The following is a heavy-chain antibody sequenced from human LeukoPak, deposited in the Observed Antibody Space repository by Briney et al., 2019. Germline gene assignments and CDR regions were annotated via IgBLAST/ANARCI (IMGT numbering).Heavy chain of an antibody. V-gene: IGHV1-2*02. Sequence: ASVKVSCKASGDTLTCYYMHWVRQAPGERLEWRGGINPNSGGTNSAQKFQGRVTMTRDTSISTAYMELSRLRSDDTAVYYCARVGSDSSGWRRFDYWGQGTLVTVSS. CDR2: INPNSGGT. CDR1: GDTLTCYY. J-gene: IGHJ4*02. D-gene: IGHD6-19*01. CDR3: ARVGSDSSGWRRFDY.